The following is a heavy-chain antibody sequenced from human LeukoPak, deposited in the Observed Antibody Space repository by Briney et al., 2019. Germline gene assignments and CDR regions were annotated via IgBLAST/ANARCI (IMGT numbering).Heavy chain of an antibody. CDR3: ARTSSGYYSRYYYYMDV. Sequence: ASETLSLTCTVSGGSISSYYWSWIRQPAGKVLEWIGRIYTSGSTNYNPSFKSRVTMSVDTSKNQFSLKLSSVTAADTAVYYCARTSSGYYSRYYYYMDVWGKGTTVTISS. CDR2: IYTSGST. J-gene: IGHJ6*03. CDR1: GGSISSYY. D-gene: IGHD3-22*01. V-gene: IGHV4-4*07.